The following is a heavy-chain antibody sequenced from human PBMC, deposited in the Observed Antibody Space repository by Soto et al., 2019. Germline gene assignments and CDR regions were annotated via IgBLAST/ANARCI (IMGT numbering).Heavy chain of an antibody. CDR1: VFTFSTYA. V-gene: IGHV3-23*01. D-gene: IGHD3-3*01. Sequence: PGGSLRLSCATSVFTFSTYAMSWVRQAPGKGLECVSTISGSGGSAYYADSVKGRFTISRDNSKKTVYLQMNSLRADDTAVYYCAKVRSTSIFDVVSLFDYWGQGTQVTVSS. CDR3: AKVRSTSIFDVVSLFDY. CDR2: ISGSGGSA. J-gene: IGHJ4*02.